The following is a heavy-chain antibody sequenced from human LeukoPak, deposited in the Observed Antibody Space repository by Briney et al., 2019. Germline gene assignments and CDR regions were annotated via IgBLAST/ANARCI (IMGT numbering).Heavy chain of an antibody. J-gene: IGHJ6*02. Sequence: GGSLRLSCAASGLTFSSYSMNWVRQAPGKGLEWVSSISSSSSYIYYADSVKGRFTISRDNAKNSLYLQMNSLRAEDTAVYYCARDDGDYGYYYGMDVWGQGTTVTVSS. CDR2: ISSSSSYI. CDR3: ARDDGDYGYYYGMDV. V-gene: IGHV3-21*01. CDR1: GLTFSSYS. D-gene: IGHD4-17*01.